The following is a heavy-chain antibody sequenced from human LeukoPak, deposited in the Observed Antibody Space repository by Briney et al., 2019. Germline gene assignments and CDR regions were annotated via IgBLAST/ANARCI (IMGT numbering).Heavy chain of an antibody. Sequence: SETLSLTCAVYGGSFSGYYWSWIRQPPGKGLEWIGEINHSGSTNYNPSLKSRVTISVDTSKNQFSLKLSSVTAADTAVYYCARQSIAAAYDWFDPWGQGTLVTVSS. V-gene: IGHV4-34*01. D-gene: IGHD6-13*01. J-gene: IGHJ5*02. CDR2: INHSGST. CDR3: ARQSIAAAYDWFDP. CDR1: GGSFSGYY.